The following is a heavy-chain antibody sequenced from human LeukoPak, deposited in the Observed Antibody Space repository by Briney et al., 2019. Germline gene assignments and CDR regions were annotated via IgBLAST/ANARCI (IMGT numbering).Heavy chain of an antibody. CDR3: ARDRPDYYDSSGDAFDI. CDR2: INHSGST. Sequence: SETLSLTCAVYGGSFSGYYWSWIRQPPGKGLEWIGEINHSGSTNYNPSLKSRVTISVDTSKNQFSLKLSSVTAADTAVYYCARDRPDYYDSSGDAFDIWGQGTMVTVSS. J-gene: IGHJ3*02. D-gene: IGHD3-22*01. V-gene: IGHV4-34*01. CDR1: GGSFSGYY.